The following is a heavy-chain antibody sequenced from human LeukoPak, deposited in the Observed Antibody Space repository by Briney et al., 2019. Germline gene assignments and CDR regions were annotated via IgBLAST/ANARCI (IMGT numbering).Heavy chain of an antibody. CDR2: IHDTGNT. D-gene: IGHD6-13*01. Sequence: PSQTLSLTCAVSGGSVRSGGYYRTWIRQPPGKGLECIGHIHDTGNTYYNPSFRSRVTISVDRAKNQFSLNLTSVAATDTAVYYCARGRAAGDFDYWGLGSLVIVSA. CDR1: GGSVRSGGYY. V-gene: IGHV4-30-2*01. J-gene: IGHJ4*02. CDR3: ARGRAAGDFDY.